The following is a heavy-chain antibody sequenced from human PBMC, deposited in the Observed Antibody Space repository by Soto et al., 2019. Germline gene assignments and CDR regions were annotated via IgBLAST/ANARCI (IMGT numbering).Heavy chain of an antibody. CDR3: ARATYRFYDMVTHWFGP. D-gene: IGHD3-9*01. V-gene: IGHV1-18*01. CDR2: ISAYNGNT. Sequence: QVHLVQSGAEVKKPGASVTVSCKASGYIFSNYGFSWVRQAPGQGLEWMGWISAYNGNTKYAQNLQVRVSLTTDTSTSTAFMELRSLTSDDTALYFCARATYRFYDMVTHWFGPWGQGTLVTVTS. CDR1: GYIFSNYG. J-gene: IGHJ5*02.